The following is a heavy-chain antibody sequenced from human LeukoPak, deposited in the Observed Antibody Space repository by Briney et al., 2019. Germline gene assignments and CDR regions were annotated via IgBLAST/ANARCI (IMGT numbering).Heavy chain of an antibody. CDR2: FDPEDGET. V-gene: IGHV1-24*01. J-gene: IGHJ4*02. CDR1: RYTLTELS. Sequence: ASVKVSCKVSRYTLTELSMHWVRQAPGKGLEWMGGFDPEDGETIYAQKFQGRVTMTEDTSTDTAYMELSSLRSEDTAVYYCATDRRMITFGGGEFDYWGQGTLVTVSS. D-gene: IGHD3-16*01. CDR3: ATDRRMITFGGGEFDY.